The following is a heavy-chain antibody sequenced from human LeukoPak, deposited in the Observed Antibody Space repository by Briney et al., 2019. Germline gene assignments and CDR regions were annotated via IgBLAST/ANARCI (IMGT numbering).Heavy chain of an antibody. Sequence: GGALRLSCAASGFTFSSYEMNWVSEAPGKGVEWVSAISGSGARTYTADSLKGRFTISRANSKNTLYLQMNSLRAEDTAVYYCAIAAAGPNWFDPWGQGTLVTVSS. J-gene: IGHJ5*02. CDR3: AIAAAGPNWFDP. CDR1: GFTFSSYE. CDR2: ISGSGART. D-gene: IGHD6-13*01. V-gene: IGHV3-23*01.